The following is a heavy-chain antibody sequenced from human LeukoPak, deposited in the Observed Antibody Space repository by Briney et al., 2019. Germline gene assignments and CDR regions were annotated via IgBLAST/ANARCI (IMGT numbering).Heavy chain of an antibody. V-gene: IGHV1-69*13. CDR3: ARWEIAARYYFDY. Sequence: SVKVSCKASGGTFSSNVISWVRQAPGQGLEWMGKIIPMFGTVNYAQKFQGRVTITADESTSTAYMELSSLRSEDTAVYYCARWEIAARYYFDYWGQGTLVTVSP. J-gene: IGHJ4*02. D-gene: IGHD6-6*01. CDR1: GGTFSSNV. CDR2: IIPMFGTV.